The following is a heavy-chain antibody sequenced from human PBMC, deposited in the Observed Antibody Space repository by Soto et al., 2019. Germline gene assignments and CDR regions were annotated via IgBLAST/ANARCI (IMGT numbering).Heavy chain of an antibody. CDR1: GYTFTSYG. V-gene: IGHV1-18*01. CDR2: ISAYNGNT. J-gene: IGHJ4*02. D-gene: IGHD5-12*01. CDR3: VRDSPIGSTFSGYEGIDY. Sequence: ASVKVSCKASGYTFTSYGISWVRQAPGQGLEWIGWISAYNGNTNYAQKLQGRVTMTTDTSTSTAYMELRSLRSEDTAVYYCVRDSPIGSTFSGYEGIDYWGQGTLDTVSS.